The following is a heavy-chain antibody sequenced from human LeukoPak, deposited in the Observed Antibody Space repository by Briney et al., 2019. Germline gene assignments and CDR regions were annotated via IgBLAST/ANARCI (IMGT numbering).Heavy chain of an antibody. D-gene: IGHD1-26*01. CDR2: ISWDGGST. J-gene: IGHJ4*02. CDR3: AKILVGAFDY. V-gene: IGHV3-43D*03. Sequence: GGSLRLSCAASGFTFDDYAMHWVRQAPGKGLEWVSLISWDGGSTYYADSVKGRFTISRDNSKNTLYLQMNSLRAEDTAVYYCAKILVGAFDYWGQGTLVTVSS. CDR1: GFTFDDYA.